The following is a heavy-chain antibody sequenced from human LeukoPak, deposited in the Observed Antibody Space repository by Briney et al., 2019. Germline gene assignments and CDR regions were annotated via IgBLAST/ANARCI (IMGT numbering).Heavy chain of an antibody. CDR1: GGSISSYY. CDR3: ARVMATAERFFDY. V-gene: IGHV4-59*08. CDR2: IYYSGST. Sequence: PSETLSLTCTVSGGSISSYYWSWIRQPSGKGLEWIGYIYYSGSTNYNPSLKSRVTISVDTSKNQFSLKLSSVTAADTAVYYCARVMATAERFFDYWGQGTLVTVSS. J-gene: IGHJ4*02. D-gene: IGHD5-24*01.